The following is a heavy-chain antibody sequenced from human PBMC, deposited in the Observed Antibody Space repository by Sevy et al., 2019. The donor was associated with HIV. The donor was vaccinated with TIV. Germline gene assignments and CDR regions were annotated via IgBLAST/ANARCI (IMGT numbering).Heavy chain of an antibody. J-gene: IGHJ6*02. Sequence: SETLSLTCTVSCGSISSDNYYWTWIRQHPGKGLEWIGYIYYSGNTYYNPSLKSRVSISIDKSKNQFSLRLSSVTAADTAVYYSASDYGYSNGRFPYYYYYGMDVWGQGTTVTVSS. CDR1: CGSISSDNYY. CDR2: IYYSGNT. CDR3: ASDYGYSNGRFPYYYYYGMDV. D-gene: IGHD5-18*01. V-gene: IGHV4-31*03.